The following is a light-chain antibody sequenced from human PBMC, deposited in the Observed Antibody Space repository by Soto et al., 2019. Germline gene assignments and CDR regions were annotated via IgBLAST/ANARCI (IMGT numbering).Light chain of an antibody. V-gene: IGLV2-14*01. CDR2: EVT. CDR3: SSHTSGNTRV. J-gene: IGLJ1*01. CDR1: SSDVGSYDY. Sequence: QSALTQPASVSGSPGQSIAISCTGTSSDVGSYDYVSWYQQHPDKAPKLMIYEVTQRPPGVSNRFSGSKSGNTASLTISGLQAEDEADYYCSSHTSGNTRVFGTGTKVT.